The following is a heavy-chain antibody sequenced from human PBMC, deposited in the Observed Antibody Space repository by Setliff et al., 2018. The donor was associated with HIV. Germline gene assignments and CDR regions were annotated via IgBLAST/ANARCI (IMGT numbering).Heavy chain of an antibody. CDR2: INHSGST. V-gene: IGHV4-39*07. J-gene: IGHJ3*02. Sequence: SGPTLVNPTQTLTLTCKFSGFSLTTTGGGVGWIRQPPGKGLEWIGEINHSGSTNYNPSLRSRVTISVDTSKNQFSLKLSSVTAADTAVYYCARRSDFWSEGDAFDIWGQGTMVTVSS. CDR3: ARRSDFWSEGDAFDI. D-gene: IGHD3-3*01. CDR1: GFSLTTTGG.